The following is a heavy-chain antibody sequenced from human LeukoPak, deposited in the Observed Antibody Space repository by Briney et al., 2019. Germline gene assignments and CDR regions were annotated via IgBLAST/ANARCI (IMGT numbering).Heavy chain of an antibody. Sequence: PSETLSLTCTVSGGSISSGDSYWSWIRQHPEKGLEWIAYIHYSGNTDNNPSLRGRVTISLDTSKNQISLHLSSVTAADTAVYYCARYYYDRSGYYSNWFDPWGQGTLVTVSS. CDR2: IHYSGNT. CDR3: ARYYYDRSGYYSNWFDP. CDR1: GGSISSGDSY. J-gene: IGHJ5*02. V-gene: IGHV4-31*03. D-gene: IGHD3-22*01.